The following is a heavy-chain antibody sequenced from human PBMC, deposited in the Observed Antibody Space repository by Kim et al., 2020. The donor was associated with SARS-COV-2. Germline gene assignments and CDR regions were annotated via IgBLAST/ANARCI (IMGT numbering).Heavy chain of an antibody. V-gene: IGHV1-69*13. D-gene: IGHD2-15*01. Sequence: SVKVSCKASGGTFSSYAISWVRQAPGQGLEWMGGIIPIFGTANYAQKFQGRVTITADESTSTAYMELSSLRSEDTAVYYCARDPPKYCSGGSCYAGQNDAFDIWGQGTMVTVSS. CDR2: IIPIFGTA. CDR1: GGTFSSYA. J-gene: IGHJ3*02. CDR3: ARDPPKYCSGGSCYAGQNDAFDI.